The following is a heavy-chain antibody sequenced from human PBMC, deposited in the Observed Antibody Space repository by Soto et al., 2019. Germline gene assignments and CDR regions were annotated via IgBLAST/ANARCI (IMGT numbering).Heavy chain of an antibody. V-gene: IGHV3-30-3*01. CDR2: ISFDGSNK. Sequence: PXGSLRLFCAVSGFTFSSYARHWVRQAPGKGLEWVASISFDGSNKYYADSVKGRFTISRDISKNTLYLQMNSLRVEDTAVYHCAREAAGDWFDPWGQGTLVTVSS. J-gene: IGHJ5*02. CDR1: GFTFSSYA. CDR3: AREAAGDWFDP. D-gene: IGHD3-10*01.